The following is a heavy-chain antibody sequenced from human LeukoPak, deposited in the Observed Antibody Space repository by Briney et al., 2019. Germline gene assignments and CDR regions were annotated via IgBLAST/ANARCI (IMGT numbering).Heavy chain of an antibody. Sequence: SETLSLTCSVSGGSINNYWWSWIRQPPGKGLEWIGYIYYSGSTNYNPSLKSRVTISVDTSKNQFSLKLSSVTAADTAVYYCARLDIVATIFDYWGQGTLVTVSS. CDR1: GGSINNYW. V-gene: IGHV4-59*01. CDR3: ARLDIVATIFDY. CDR2: IYYSGST. D-gene: IGHD5-12*01. J-gene: IGHJ4*02.